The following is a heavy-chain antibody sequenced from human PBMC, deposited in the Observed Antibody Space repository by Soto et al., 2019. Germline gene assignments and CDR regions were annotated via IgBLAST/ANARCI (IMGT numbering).Heavy chain of an antibody. D-gene: IGHD1-7*01. CDR2: ISAYNGNT. CDR3: ARRYNWNYVTYGMDV. CDR1: GYTFTNYG. Sequence: EAAVQVSFKASGYTFTNYGISWVPQAPGQGLEWMGSISAYNGNTNYAQKVQGRVTMTTDTSTSTAYMELRSLRSDDTAVYYCARRYNWNYVTYGMDVWGQGTTVTVS. V-gene: IGHV1-18*01. J-gene: IGHJ6*02.